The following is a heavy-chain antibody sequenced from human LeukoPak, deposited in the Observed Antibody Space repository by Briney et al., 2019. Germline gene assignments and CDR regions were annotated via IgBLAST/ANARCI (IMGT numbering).Heavy chain of an antibody. J-gene: IGHJ3*02. CDR1: GFTFSSYS. D-gene: IGHD6-13*01. V-gene: IGHV3-23*01. CDR3: ANSRRIAAAVDAFDI. Sequence: GGSLRLSCAASGFTFSSYSMNWVRQAPGKGLEWVSDISGSGGSTYYADSVKGRFTISRDNSKNTLYLQMNSLRAEDTAVYYCANSRRIAAAVDAFDIWGQGTMVTVSS. CDR2: ISGSGGST.